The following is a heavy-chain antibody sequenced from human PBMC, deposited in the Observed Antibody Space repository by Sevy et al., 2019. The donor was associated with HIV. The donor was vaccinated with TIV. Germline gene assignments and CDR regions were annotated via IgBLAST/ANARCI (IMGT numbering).Heavy chain of an antibody. CDR2: INSDGSST. V-gene: IGHV3-74*01. CDR3: ARVDSSSWYGPHYFDY. CDR1: GFTFSSYW. D-gene: IGHD6-13*01. Sequence: GESLKISCAASGFTFSSYWMHWVRQAPGKGLVWVSRINSDGSSTSYADSVKGRFTISRDNAKNTLYLQMNSLRAEDTAVYYCARVDSSSWYGPHYFDYWGQGTLVTVSS. J-gene: IGHJ4*02.